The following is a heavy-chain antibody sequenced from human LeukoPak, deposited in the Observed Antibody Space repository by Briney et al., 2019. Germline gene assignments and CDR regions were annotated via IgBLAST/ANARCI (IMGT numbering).Heavy chain of an antibody. J-gene: IGHJ4*02. V-gene: IGHV1-2*02. Sequence: ASVKVSCKASGYTFTGYYMHWVRQAPGQGLEWMGWINPNTGGTNNAQKFQGRVTMTRDTSISTAYMELSSLRSDDTAVYYCARDKSPGYYYFDYRGQGTLVTVSP. CDR2: INPNTGGT. CDR3: ARDKSPGYYYFDY. CDR1: GYTFTGYY. D-gene: IGHD2-15*01.